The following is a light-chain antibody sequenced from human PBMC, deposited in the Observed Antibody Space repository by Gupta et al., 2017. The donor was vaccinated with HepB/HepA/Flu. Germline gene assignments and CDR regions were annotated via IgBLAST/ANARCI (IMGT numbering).Light chain of an antibody. V-gene: IGKV3-20*01. J-gene: IGKJ4*01. Sequence: ELVLTQSPGTLSLSPGERATFSCRASQSVSSSYLAWYQQKPGQAPRLLIYGASSRATGIPDRFSGSGSGTDFTLTISRLEPEDFAVYYCQQYGSSLFTFGGGTKVEIK. CDR1: QSVSSSY. CDR2: GAS. CDR3: QQYGSSLFT.